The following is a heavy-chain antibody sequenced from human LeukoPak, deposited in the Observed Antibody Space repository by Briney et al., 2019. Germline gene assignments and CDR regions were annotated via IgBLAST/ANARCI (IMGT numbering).Heavy chain of an antibody. V-gene: IGHV3-21*01. D-gene: IGHD6-13*01. Sequence: GGSLRLSCTASGFTFSSYSMNWVRQAPGKGLEWVSSISTSSSYIYYADSVKGRFTISRDNARNSLYLQMNTLRAEDTAVYSCARVVFSSSWYYLYYYYMDVWGKGTTVTVSS. CDR1: GFTFSSYS. J-gene: IGHJ6*03. CDR2: ISTSSSYI. CDR3: ARVVFSSSWYYLYYYYMDV.